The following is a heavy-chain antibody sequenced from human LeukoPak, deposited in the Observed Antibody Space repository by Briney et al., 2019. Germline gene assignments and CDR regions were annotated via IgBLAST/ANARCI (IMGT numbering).Heavy chain of an antibody. D-gene: IGHD3-10*01. Sequence: GGSLRLSCSASGFTFSTFAMSWVRQAPGKGLEWVSAISGSGGSTYYADSVKGRFTISRDNSKNTLYLQMNSLRAEDTAVYYCAKDRFGELLPIDYWGQGTLVTVSS. CDR2: ISGSGGST. CDR3: AKDRFGELLPIDY. V-gene: IGHV3-23*01. J-gene: IGHJ4*02. CDR1: GFTFSTFA.